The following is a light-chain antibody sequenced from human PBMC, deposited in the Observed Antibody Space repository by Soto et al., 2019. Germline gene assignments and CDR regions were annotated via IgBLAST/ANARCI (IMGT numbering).Light chain of an antibody. CDR1: QSVGNF. Sequence: EVVLTQSPATLSLSPRARATLSCRASQSVGNFLAWYQQKPGQAPRLLIYDASSRATGIPDRFSGGGSGTDFTLTISRLEPEDFAVYYCQQFSSYPLTFGGGTKVEIK. CDR3: QQFSSYPLT. V-gene: IGKV3-11*01. J-gene: IGKJ4*01. CDR2: DAS.